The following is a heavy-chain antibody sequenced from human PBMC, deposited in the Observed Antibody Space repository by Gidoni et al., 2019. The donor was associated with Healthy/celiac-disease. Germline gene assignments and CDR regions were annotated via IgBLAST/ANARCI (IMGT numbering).Heavy chain of an antibody. V-gene: IGHV3-66*02. CDR3: ARDMNHRARFSGSGFDY. D-gene: IGHD3-10*01. J-gene: IGHJ4*02. CDR1: GLTVIRNY. CDR2: IYSGGNT. Sequence: EVQLVESGGGLVQPGGSLRLSCAASGLTVIRNYMSWVRQAPGKGLEWFSIIYSGGNTYYTDSVKGRFTISRDNSKNTLYLQMNSLRAEDTAVYYCARDMNHRARFSGSGFDYWGQGTLVTVSS.